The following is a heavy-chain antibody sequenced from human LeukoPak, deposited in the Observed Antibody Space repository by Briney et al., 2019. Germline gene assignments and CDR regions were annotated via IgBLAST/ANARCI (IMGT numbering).Heavy chain of an antibody. CDR1: GGSISSSNYY. D-gene: IGHD2-2*01. V-gene: IGHV4-39*01. CDR3: ARLLIYCSSTSCHFDY. J-gene: IGHJ4*02. Sequence: SETLSLTCTVSGGSISSSNYYWGWIRQPPGKGLEWIGSIYYSGITYYNPSLKSRVTISVDTSNNQFSLELSSVTAADTAMYYCARLLIYCSSTSCHFDYWGQGTLVTVSS. CDR2: IYYSGIT.